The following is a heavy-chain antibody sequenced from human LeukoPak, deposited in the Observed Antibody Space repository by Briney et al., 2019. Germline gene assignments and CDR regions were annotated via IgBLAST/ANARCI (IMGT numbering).Heavy chain of an antibody. V-gene: IGHV4-34*01. J-gene: IGHJ4*02. CDR1: GGSFSGYY. Sequence: KTSETLSLTCAVYGGSFSGYYWSWIRQPPGKGLEWIGEINHSGSTNYNPSLKSRVTISVDTSKNQFSLKLSSVTATDTAVSYCARGPLRLRYSSSCHFDYWGQGTLVTVSS. CDR3: ARGPLRLRYSSSCHFDY. CDR2: INHSGST. D-gene: IGHD6-13*01.